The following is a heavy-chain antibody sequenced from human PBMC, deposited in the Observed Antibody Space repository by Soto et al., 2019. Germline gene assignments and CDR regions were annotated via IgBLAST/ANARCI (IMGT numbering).Heavy chain of an antibody. D-gene: IGHD3-16*01. CDR2: ISPNNGNT. CDR3: ARGGGTSLFDP. Sequence: ASVKVSCKTSGYSFTTYDISWLRQAPGQRLEWMGWISPNNGNTNYAQKFQGRVTLTTDTSTRTAYLELRSLRVDDTAVYFCARGGGTSLFDPWGQGTLVTV. CDR1: GYSFTTYD. J-gene: IGHJ5*02. V-gene: IGHV1-18*01.